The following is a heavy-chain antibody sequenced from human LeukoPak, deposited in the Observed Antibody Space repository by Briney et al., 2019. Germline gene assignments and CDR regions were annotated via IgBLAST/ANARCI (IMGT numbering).Heavy chain of an antibody. CDR1: GFTFSSYA. V-gene: IGHV3-30-3*01. D-gene: IGHD1-20*01. J-gene: IGHJ4*02. CDR3: ARDSGALNWNDVHPKGGLDY. CDR2: ISYDGSNK. Sequence: PGRSLRLSCAASGFTFSSYAMHWVRQAPGKGLEWVAVISYDGSNKYYADSVKGRFTISRDNSKNTLYLQMNSLRAEDTAVYYCARDSGALNWNDVHPKGGLDYWGQGTLVTVSS.